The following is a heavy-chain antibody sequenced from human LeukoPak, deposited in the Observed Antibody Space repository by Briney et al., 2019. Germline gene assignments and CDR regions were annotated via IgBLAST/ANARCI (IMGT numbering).Heavy chain of an antibody. CDR1: GFTFSSYE. CDR2: ISSSGSTI. V-gene: IGHV3-48*03. D-gene: IGHD2-15*01. CDR3: ARDRDVVVVAAAFDY. Sequence: GGSLRLSCAASGFTFSSYEMNWVRQAPGKGLEWVSYISSSGSTIYYADSVKGRFTISRDNAKNSLYLQMNSLRAEDTAVYYSARDRDVVVVAAAFDYWGQGTLVTVSS. J-gene: IGHJ4*02.